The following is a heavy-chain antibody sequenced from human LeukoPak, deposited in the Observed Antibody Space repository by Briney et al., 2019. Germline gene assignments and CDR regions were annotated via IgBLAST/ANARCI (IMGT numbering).Heavy chain of an antibody. V-gene: IGHV3-48*01. D-gene: IGHD5-12*01. CDR1: GFTFSSYS. CDR2: ISSSSSTI. J-gene: IGHJ4*02. CDR3: ARDKAGYSGYDWGIDY. Sequence: QPGGSLRLSCAASGFTFSSYSMNWVRQAPGKGLEWVSYISSSSSTIYYADSVKGRFTISRDNAKNSLYLQMNSLRAEDTAVYYCARDKAGYSGYDWGIDYWGQGTLVTVSS.